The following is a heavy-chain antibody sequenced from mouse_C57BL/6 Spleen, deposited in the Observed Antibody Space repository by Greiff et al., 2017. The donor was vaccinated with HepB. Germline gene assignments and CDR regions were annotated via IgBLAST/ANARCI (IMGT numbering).Heavy chain of an antibody. J-gene: IGHJ3*01. D-gene: IGHD1-1*01. CDR2: ISSGSSTI. V-gene: IGHV5-17*01. Sequence: EVKLMESGGGLVKPGGSLKLSCAASGFTFSDYGMHWVRQAPEKGLEWVAYISSGSSTIYYADTVKGRFTISRDNAKNTLFLQMTSLRSEDTAMYYCAATVVSPFAYWGQGTLVTVSA. CDR3: AATVVSPFAY. CDR1: GFTFSDYG.